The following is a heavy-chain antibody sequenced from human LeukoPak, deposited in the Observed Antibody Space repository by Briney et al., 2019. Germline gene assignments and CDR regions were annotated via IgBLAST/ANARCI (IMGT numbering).Heavy chain of an antibody. CDR2: IDPSDSYT. CDR3: VRESITARPDY. J-gene: IGHJ4*02. D-gene: IGHD6-6*01. CDR1: GYSFTSYW. Sequence: KPGESLRISCKGSGYSFTSYWISWVRQLPGKGLEWMGRIDPSDSYTNYSPSFQGHVSISVDKSISTAYLQWSNLKASDTAIYYCVRESITARPDYWGQGTLVTVSS. V-gene: IGHV5-10-1*01.